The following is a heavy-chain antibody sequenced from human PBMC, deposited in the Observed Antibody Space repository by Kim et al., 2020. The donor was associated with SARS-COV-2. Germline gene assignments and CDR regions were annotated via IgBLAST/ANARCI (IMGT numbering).Heavy chain of an antibody. CDR3: ARLGLAARPYYYYYGMDV. Sequence: GGSLRLSCAASGFTFSDYYMSWIRQAPGKGLEWVSYISSSGSTIYYADSVKGRFTISRDNAKNSLYLQMNSLRAEDTAVYYCARLGLAARPYYYYYGMDVWGEGTTVTVSS. CDR2: ISSSGSTI. V-gene: IGHV3-11*01. J-gene: IGHJ6*04. D-gene: IGHD6-6*01. CDR1: GFTFSDYY.